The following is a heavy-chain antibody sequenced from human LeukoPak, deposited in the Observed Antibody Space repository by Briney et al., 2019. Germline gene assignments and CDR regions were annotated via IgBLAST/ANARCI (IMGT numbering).Heavy chain of an antibody. J-gene: IGHJ4*02. V-gene: IGHV3-33*01. Sequence: GRSLRLSCAASGFPFSSYGMHWVRQAPGKGLEWVAVIWYDGSNKYYADSVKGRFTISRDNSKNTLYLQMNSLRAEDTAVYYCARRVTRAGLVDYWGQGTLVTVSS. D-gene: IGHD4-17*01. CDR1: GFPFSSYG. CDR2: IWYDGSNK. CDR3: ARRVTRAGLVDY.